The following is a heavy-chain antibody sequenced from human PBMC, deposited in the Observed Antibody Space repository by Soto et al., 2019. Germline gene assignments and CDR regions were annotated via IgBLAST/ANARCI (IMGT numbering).Heavy chain of an antibody. J-gene: IGHJ4*02. D-gene: IGHD5-18*01. Sequence: ASVKVSCKASGYTFTGYAMHWVRQAPGQRLEWMGWINAGNGNTKYSQKFQGRVTITRDTSAGAAYMELSSLSSEDTAVYYCARDLRGYSYGYCDYWGQGTLVTVSS. CDR3: ARDLRGYSYGYCDY. CDR1: GYTFTGYA. CDR2: INAGNGNT. V-gene: IGHV1-3*01.